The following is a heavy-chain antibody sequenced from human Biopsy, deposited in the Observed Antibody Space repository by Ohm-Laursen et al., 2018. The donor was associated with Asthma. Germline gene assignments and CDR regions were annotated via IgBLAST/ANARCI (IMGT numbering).Heavy chain of an antibody. Sequence: SLRLSCSAPGFKFDEYTMHWVRHAPGKGLEWVSGISWNSATIGYADSVEGRFTISRVNAKNSVFLHMDSLRPEDTAFYYCAKVRSDWVITESFDYWGQGVLVTVSS. CDR1: GFKFDEYT. J-gene: IGHJ4*02. CDR2: ISWNSATI. CDR3: AKVRSDWVITESFDY. V-gene: IGHV3-9*01. D-gene: IGHD3-22*01.